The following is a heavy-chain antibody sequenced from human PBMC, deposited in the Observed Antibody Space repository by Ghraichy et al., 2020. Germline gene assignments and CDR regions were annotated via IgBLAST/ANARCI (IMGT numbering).Heavy chain of an antibody. CDR2: ITCNGGDK. J-gene: IGHJ4*02. V-gene: IGHV3-33*05. CDR1: GFSFRSYG. D-gene: IGHD2-21*02. Sequence: GGSLRLSCEASGFSFRSYGMNWVRQAPGKGLEWVGVITCNGGDKKYADSVKGRFTISRDNSKNTLYLQMNSLRGEDTAVYYCAKDDEAHCGGDCSFFDYWGQGTLVTVSS. CDR3: AKDDEAHCGGDCSFFDY.